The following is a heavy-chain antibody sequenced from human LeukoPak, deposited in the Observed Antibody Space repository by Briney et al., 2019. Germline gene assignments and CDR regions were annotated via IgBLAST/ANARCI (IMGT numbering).Heavy chain of an antibody. CDR2: INHSGST. J-gene: IGHJ4*02. CDR3: ARAGYYYDSSGYPNLDY. Sequence: LETLSLTCAVYGGSFSGYYWSWIRQPPGKGLEWIGEINHSGSTNYNPSLKSRVTISVDTSKNQFSLKLSSVTAADTAVYYCARAGYYYDSSGYPNLDYWGQGTLVTVSS. CDR1: GGSFSGYY. V-gene: IGHV4-34*01. D-gene: IGHD3-22*01.